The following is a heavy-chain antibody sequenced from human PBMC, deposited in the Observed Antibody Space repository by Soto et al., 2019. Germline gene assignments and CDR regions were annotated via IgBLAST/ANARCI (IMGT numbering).Heavy chain of an antibody. V-gene: IGHV1-18*04. CDR1: GFTLSSHS. J-gene: IGHJ4*02. CDR3: ARDLRGSCTTDECFHFDF. Sequence: GASVKVSCKASGFTLSSHSISWVRQAPGQGLEWMGWIRGDNGDTNSAQKFQGRITMTTDTFTDTAYMELRSLRSDDTAVYYCARDLRGSCTTDECFHFDFWGQGTLVTVSS. CDR2: IRGDNGDT. D-gene: IGHD2-8*01.